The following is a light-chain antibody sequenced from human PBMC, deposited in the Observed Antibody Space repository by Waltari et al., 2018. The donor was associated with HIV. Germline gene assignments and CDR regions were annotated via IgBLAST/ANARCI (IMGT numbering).Light chain of an antibody. CDR1: NSDIGGHNY. CDR3: SSFITTTTHVV. V-gene: IGLV2-14*01. CDR2: EVS. J-gene: IGLJ2*01. Sequence: QSALTQPASVSGSLGQSVTISCTGANSDIGGHNYVPWYQQHPGKAPKLIIHEVSNRPSGVSDRFSGSKSGNTASLTISGLQAEDESDYYCSSFITTTTHVVFGGGTRLTVL.